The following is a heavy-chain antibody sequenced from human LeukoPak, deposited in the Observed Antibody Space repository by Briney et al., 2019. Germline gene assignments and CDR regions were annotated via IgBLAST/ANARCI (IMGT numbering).Heavy chain of an antibody. J-gene: IGHJ3*02. D-gene: IGHD2-15*01. Sequence: SETLSLTCTVSGGSISSYYWSWIRQPPGKGLEWIGYIYYSGSTYYNPSLKSRVTTSVDTSKNHFSLKLRSVTAADTAVYYCARGGPGGSFAFDIWGQGTMVTVSS. CDR3: ARGGPGGSFAFDI. V-gene: IGHV4-59*08. CDR2: IYYSGST. CDR1: GGSISSYY.